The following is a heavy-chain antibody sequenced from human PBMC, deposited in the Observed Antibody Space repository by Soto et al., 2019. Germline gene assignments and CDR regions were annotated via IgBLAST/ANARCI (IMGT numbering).Heavy chain of an antibody. CDR2: ISDSGGST. V-gene: IGHV3-23*01. CDR1: GLTFNLYA. J-gene: IGHJ6*02. Sequence: GGSLRLSCAASGLTFNLYALSWVRQAPGKGLEWVSTISDSGGSTYYADSAKGRFTISRDNSKNILYLQMNSLRAEDTAVYYCATTTVTRVYYYSGMDVWGQGTTVTVSS. D-gene: IGHD4-17*01. CDR3: ATTTVTRVYYYSGMDV.